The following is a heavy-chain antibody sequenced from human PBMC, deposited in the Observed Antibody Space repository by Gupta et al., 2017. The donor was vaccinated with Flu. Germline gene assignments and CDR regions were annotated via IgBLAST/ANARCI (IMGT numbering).Heavy chain of an antibody. D-gene: IGHD2-21*01. CDR3: ARAFTIATDQFDY. Sequence: EVQLVESGGGLVQPGGSLRLSCAASGFTFSDHYMDWVRQVPGKGPEWVGRVRTKAKGYTTEYAASVQGRFTISRDDSRNSVHLQMNNLRIEDTDVYYCARAFTIATDQFDYWGQGTLVTVSS. CDR2: VRTKAKGYTT. CDR1: GFTFSDHY. V-gene: IGHV3-72*01. J-gene: IGHJ4*02.